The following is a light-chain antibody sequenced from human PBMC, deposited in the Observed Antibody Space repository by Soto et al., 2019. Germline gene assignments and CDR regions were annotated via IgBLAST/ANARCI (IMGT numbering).Light chain of an antibody. CDR2: AAS. V-gene: IGKV1-8*01. CDR3: LPYYSYPHT. CDR1: QGISSY. J-gene: IGKJ1*01. Sequence: AIRMTQSPSSFSASTGDRVTITCRASQGISSYLAWYQQKPGKAPKLLIYAASTLQSGVPSRFSGSGSGTDFTLTISCLQSEDFATYYCLPYYSYPHTFGQWTKWDIK.